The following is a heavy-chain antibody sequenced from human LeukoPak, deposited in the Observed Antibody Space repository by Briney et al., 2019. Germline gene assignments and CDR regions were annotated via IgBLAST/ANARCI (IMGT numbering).Heavy chain of an antibody. CDR1: GGSFSGYY. CDR2: INHSGST. V-gene: IGHV4-34*01. J-gene: IGHJ5*02. Sequence: KASETLSLTCAVYGGSFSGYYWGWIRQPPGKGLEWIGEINHSGSTNYNPSLKSRVTISVDTSKNQFSLKLSSVTAADTAVYYCARGRFGLRFLEWLLKFDPWGQGTLVTVSS. CDR3: ARGRFGLRFLEWLLKFDP. D-gene: IGHD3-3*01.